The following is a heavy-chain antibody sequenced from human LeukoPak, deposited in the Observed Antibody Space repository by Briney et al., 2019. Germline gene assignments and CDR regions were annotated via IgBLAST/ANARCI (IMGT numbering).Heavy chain of an antibody. CDR3: ARGTRTGTTPKGLDY. Sequence: ASVKVSCKASGYTFTDYGISWVRQAPGQGLEWMGWISAYNGNTNYAQKLQGRVTMATDTSTSTAYMELRSLRSDDTAVYYCARGTRTGTTPKGLDYWGQGTLVTVSS. D-gene: IGHD1-1*01. CDR2: ISAYNGNT. CDR1: GYTFTDYG. V-gene: IGHV1-18*01. J-gene: IGHJ4*02.